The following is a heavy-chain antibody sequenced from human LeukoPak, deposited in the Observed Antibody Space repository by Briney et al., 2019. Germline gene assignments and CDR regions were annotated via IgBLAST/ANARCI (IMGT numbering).Heavy chain of an antibody. J-gene: IGHJ4*02. D-gene: IGHD6-19*01. Sequence: TGGSLRLSCEASGFTFSTYEMNWVRQTPVKGLEWVSYISRSGTTIYYLDSVQGRFTISRDNARNLLYLQVNSLRADDAAVYYCARAGETSGWYSFDSWGPGTLVSVSS. CDR2: ISRSGTTI. V-gene: IGHV3-48*03. CDR3: ARAGETSGWYSFDS. CDR1: GFTFSTYE.